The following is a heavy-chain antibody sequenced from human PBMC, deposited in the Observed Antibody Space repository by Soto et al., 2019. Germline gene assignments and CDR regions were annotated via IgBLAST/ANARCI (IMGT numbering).Heavy chain of an antibody. CDR1: GFTFSSYW. J-gene: IGHJ6*02. V-gene: IGHV3-7*05. D-gene: IGHD3-16*01. Sequence: GGSLRLSCAASGFTFSSYWMSWVRQAPGKGLEWVANIKQDGSEKYYVDSVKGRFTISRDNAKNSLYLQMNSLRAEDTAVYYCARNSPRFLVYGMDVWGQGTTVTVSS. CDR3: ARNSPRFLVYGMDV. CDR2: IKQDGSEK.